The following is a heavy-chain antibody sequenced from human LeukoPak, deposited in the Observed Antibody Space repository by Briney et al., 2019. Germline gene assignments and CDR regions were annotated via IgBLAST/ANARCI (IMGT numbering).Heavy chain of an antibody. V-gene: IGHV3-66*01. CDR3: ARGGGTYRELDY. J-gene: IGHJ4*02. Sequence: TGGSLRLSCAASGFTVSSRYMSWVRQAPGKGLEWVSVLYSGGSTYYADSVKGRFTISRGKSKNTVSLQMSSLRAEDTAVYYCARGGGTYRELDYWGQGTLVTVSA. CDR1: GFTVSSRY. CDR2: LYSGGST. D-gene: IGHD3-16*01.